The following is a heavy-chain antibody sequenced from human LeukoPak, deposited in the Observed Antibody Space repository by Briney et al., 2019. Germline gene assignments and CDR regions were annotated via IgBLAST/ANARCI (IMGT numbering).Heavy chain of an antibody. Sequence: SETLSLTCTVSGGSISRYYWSWIRQSPGKGREWIGYIYRSGTTNYNPSLKSRLTISVDTSKNQFSLKLSSVTAADTAVYYCARDDPQATVPEGMDVWGQGTTVTVSS. J-gene: IGHJ6*02. CDR3: ARDDPQATVPEGMDV. D-gene: IGHD4-17*01. CDR1: GGSISRYY. CDR2: IYRSGTT. V-gene: IGHV4-59*01.